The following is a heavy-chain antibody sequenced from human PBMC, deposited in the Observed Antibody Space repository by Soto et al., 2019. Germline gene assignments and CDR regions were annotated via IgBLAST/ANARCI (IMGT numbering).Heavy chain of an antibody. CDR3: ATAPYNWNSFNFDY. D-gene: IGHD1-7*01. CDR1: GYTLTELS. V-gene: IGHV1-24*01. Sequence: ASVKVSCKVSGYTLTELSMHWVRQAPGKGLEWMGGFDPEDGETIYAQKFQGRVTMTEDTSTDTAYMELSSLRSEDTAVYYCATAPYNWNSFNFDYWGQGTLVTVSS. J-gene: IGHJ4*02. CDR2: FDPEDGET.